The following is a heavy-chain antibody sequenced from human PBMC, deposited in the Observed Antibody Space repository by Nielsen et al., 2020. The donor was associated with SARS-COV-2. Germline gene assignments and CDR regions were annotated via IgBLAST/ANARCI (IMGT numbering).Heavy chain of an antibody. CDR3: EIDGKRRTIFGFIHRVRKDAFDI. J-gene: IGHJ3*02. D-gene: IGHD3-9*01. CDR1: GFTFRSYA. CDR2: ISGSGGSP. V-gene: IGHV3-23*01. Sequence: GGSLRLSCAASGFTFRSYAMSWVRQAPGKGLEWDSAISGSGGSPYYADSEKGRFTISRDNSNNTLYLQMNSLRAEDTAVYYCEIDGKRRTIFGFIHRVRKDAFDIWVQGTMVTVSS.